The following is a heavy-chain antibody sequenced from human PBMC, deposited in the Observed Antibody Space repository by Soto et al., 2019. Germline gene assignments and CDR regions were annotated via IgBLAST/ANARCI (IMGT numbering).Heavy chain of an antibody. V-gene: IGHV1-58*01. J-gene: IGHJ4*02. CDR3: AATNYDSSGYPYNYFDY. Sequence: SVKVSCKASGFTFTSSAVQWVRQARGQRLEWIGWIVVGSGNTNYAQKFQERVTITRDMSTSTAYMELSSLRSEDTAVYYCAATNYDSSGYPYNYFDYWGQGTLVTVSS. CDR2: IVVGSGNT. CDR1: GFTFTSSA. D-gene: IGHD3-22*01.